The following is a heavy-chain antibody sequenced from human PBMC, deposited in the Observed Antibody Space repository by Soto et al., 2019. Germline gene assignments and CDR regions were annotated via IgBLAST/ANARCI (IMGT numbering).Heavy chain of an antibody. V-gene: IGHV4-4*07. CDR2: IYTSGST. D-gene: IGHD3-10*01. CDR3: ARELNVLLDPYFDY. Sequence: SETLSLTCTVSGGSIISYYLSWIRQPAGKGLEWIGRIYTSGSTNYNPSLKSRVTMSVDTSKNQFSLKLSSVTAADTAVYYCARELNVLLDPYFDYWGQGTLVTVSS. J-gene: IGHJ4*02. CDR1: GGSIISYY.